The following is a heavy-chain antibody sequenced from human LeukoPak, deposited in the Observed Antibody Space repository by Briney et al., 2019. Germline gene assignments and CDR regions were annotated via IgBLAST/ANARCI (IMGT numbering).Heavy chain of an antibody. J-gene: IGHJ3*02. Sequence: SETLSLTCTVSGGSISNFLYSWNWIRQPPGEGLEWIGLFHHTEGSDYKPSLKSRVTISGDRTKNQFSLTLTSVTAADTAVYYCVRGGGLPNCGGYCPPDTWGQGKMVIVSS. D-gene: IGHD2-21*02. CDR3: VRGGGLPNCGGYCPPDT. CDR1: GGSISNFLYS. V-gene: IGHV4-30-2*01. CDR2: FHHTEGS.